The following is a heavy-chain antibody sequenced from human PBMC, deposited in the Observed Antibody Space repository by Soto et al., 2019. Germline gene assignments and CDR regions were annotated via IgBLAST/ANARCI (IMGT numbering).Heavy chain of an antibody. V-gene: IGHV1-18*01. D-gene: IGHD3-3*01. J-gene: IGHJ6*02. Sequence: ASVKVSCKASGYTFTSYGISWVRQAPGQGLEWMGWISACGGNTNYAQKLQGRVTMTRDTSTSTVYMELRSLRSEDTAVYYCARVKITDFWSGYLSPYGMDVWGQGTTVTVSS. CDR3: ARVKITDFWSGYLSPYGMDV. CDR2: ISACGGNT. CDR1: GYTFTSYG.